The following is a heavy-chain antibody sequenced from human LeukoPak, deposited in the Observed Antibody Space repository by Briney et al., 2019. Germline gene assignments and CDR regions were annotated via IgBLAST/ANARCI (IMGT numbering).Heavy chain of an antibody. J-gene: IGHJ1*01. CDR1: GFTFSSYD. CDR2: IGTAGDT. V-gene: IGHV3-13*03. D-gene: IGHD3-22*01. CDR3: ARGIYDSDSLGLYFDH. Sequence: GGSLRLSCAACGFTFSSYDMHWVRQATGKGLEWVSAIGTAGDTYYPGSVKGQFTISRENAKNSLYLQMNSLRAEDTAVYYCARGIYDSDSLGLYFDHWGQGTLVTVSS.